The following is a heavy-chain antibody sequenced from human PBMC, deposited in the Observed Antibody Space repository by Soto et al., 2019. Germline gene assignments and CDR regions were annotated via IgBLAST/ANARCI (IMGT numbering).Heavy chain of an antibody. J-gene: IGHJ5*02. V-gene: IGHV1-2*04. CDR2: INPNSGGT. CDR1: GYTFTGYY. Sequence: ASVKVSCKASGYTFTGYYMHWVRQAPGQGLEWMGWINPNSGGTNYAQKFQGWVIMTRDTSISTAYMELSRLRSDDTAVYYCARGGVVVVAAYAYNWFDPWGQGTLVTVSS. CDR3: ARGGVVVVAAYAYNWFDP. D-gene: IGHD2-15*01.